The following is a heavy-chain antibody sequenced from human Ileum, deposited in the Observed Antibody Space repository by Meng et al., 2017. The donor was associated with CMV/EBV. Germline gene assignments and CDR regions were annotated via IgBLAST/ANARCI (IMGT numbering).Heavy chain of an antibody. J-gene: IGHJ4*02. CDR3: ARGFLEGHFDY. CDR1: GFTFSIYW. CDR2: TNQDGNEK. V-gene: IGHV3-7*01. Sequence: GGSLRLSCAASGFTFSIYWMNWVRQAPGKGLEWVANTNQDGNEKYYVESVRGRFTISRDNARNSLYLEMNSLRAEDTAIYYCARGFLEGHFDYWGQGTLVTVSS. D-gene: IGHD3-3*01.